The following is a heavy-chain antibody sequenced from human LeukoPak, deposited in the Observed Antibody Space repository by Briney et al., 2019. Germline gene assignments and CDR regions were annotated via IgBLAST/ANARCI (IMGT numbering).Heavy chain of an antibody. CDR1: GFTSSSYV. D-gene: IGHD6-13*01. CDR3: ARDRSAYSSSWYRYGYYYYGMDV. Sequence: GGSLRLSCAASGFTSSSYVMHWVRQATGKGLEWVSAIGTAGDTYYPGSVKGRFTISRENAKNSLYLQMNSLRAGDTAVYYCARDRSAYSSSWYRYGYYYYGMDVWGQGTTVTVSS. CDR2: IGTAGDT. V-gene: IGHV3-13*01. J-gene: IGHJ6*02.